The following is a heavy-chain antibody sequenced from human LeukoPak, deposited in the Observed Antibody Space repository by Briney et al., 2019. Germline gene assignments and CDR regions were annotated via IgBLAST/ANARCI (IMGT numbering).Heavy chain of an antibody. Sequence: GESLKISCKGSGYIFTSYWSGCRRPIPGKGLELMGIIYTGNSDTKYSPSFQGQVTISADKSISTAYLQWSSLKASDTAMYYCARLGGADIVVVPAARPYYFDYWGQGTLVTVSA. J-gene: IGHJ4*02. V-gene: IGHV5-51*01. CDR3: ARLGGADIVVVPAARPYYFDY. CDR2: IYTGNSDT. D-gene: IGHD2-2*01. CDR1: GYIFTSYW.